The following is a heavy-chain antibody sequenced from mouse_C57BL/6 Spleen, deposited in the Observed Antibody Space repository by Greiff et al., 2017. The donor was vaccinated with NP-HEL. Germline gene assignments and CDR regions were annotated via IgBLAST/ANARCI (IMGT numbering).Heavy chain of an antibody. J-gene: IGHJ2*01. CDR1: GYSITSGYY. CDR3: ASHSSGSYYFDY. CDR2: ISYDGSN. Sequence: EVQLQQSGPGLAKPSQSLSLTCSVTGYSITSGYYWNWIRQFPGNKLEWMGYISYDGSNNYNPSLKNRISITRDTSKNQFFLKLNSVTTEDTATYYCASHSSGSYYFDYWGQGTTLTVSS. V-gene: IGHV3-6*01. D-gene: IGHD3-2*02.